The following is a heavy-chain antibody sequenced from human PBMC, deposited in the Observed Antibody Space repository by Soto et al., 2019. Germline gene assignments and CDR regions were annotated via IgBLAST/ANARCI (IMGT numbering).Heavy chain of an antibody. J-gene: IGHJ3*01. D-gene: IGHD1-7*01. Sequence: EVQLVESGGGLVQPGGSLRLSCAASGFTFSNYWMTWVRQAPGKGLEWVASINQNGGAMHYVDSVKGRFTVSRDNAKNSLYLQVNSLRAEDTAVYYCARSLPGTYGAFDLWGQGTMVTVSS. CDR2: INQNGGAM. CDR1: GFTFSNYW. CDR3: ARSLPGTYGAFDL. V-gene: IGHV3-7*01.